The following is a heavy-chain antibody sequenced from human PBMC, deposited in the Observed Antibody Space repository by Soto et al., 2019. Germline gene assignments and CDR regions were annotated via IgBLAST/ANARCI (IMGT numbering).Heavy chain of an antibody. CDR3: ARLGRGRIATAFDNYFDY. V-gene: IGHV4-59*08. J-gene: IGHJ4*02. Sequence: SETLSLTCTVSGGSISSYYWSWIRQPPGKGLEWIGYIYYSGSTNYNPSLKSRVTISVDTSKNQFSLKLSSVTAADTAVYYCARLGRGRIATAFDNYFDYWGQGTLVTVSS. D-gene: IGHD6-13*01. CDR2: IYYSGST. CDR1: GGSISSYY.